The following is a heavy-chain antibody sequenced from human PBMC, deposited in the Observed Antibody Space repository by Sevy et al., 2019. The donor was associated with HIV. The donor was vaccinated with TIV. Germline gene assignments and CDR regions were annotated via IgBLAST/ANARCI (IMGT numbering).Heavy chain of an antibody. CDR2: MSYDGSTR. V-gene: IGHV3-30*09. D-gene: IGHD6-19*01. CDR1: GFSISPYA. J-gene: IGHJ4*02. Sequence: GESLKISCAASGFSISPYAFHWVRQAPGKGLEWVALMSYDGSTRYYADSAKGRFVISKDNSKNTLYLQMNSLRIEDTAIYYCARDAGYSTGWYAGYWGQGTLVTVSS. CDR3: ARDAGYSTGWYAGY.